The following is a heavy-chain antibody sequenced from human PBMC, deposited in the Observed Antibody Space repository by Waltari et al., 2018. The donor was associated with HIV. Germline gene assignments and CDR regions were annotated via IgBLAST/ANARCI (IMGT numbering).Heavy chain of an antibody. CDR3: VTGGRLGAEGVSHDY. D-gene: IGHD3-9*01. CDR1: EFPVSNFE. Sequence: QVQLVQSGAEVQKPGASIQISCKGSEFPVSNFEVNWVRQATGQGLEWMGWMNPNSGNAGYSPQFQGRVTMTRDTSIKTAYMELSGLRSEDTAVYYCVTGGRLGAEGVSHDYWGQGTLVTVSS. J-gene: IGHJ4*02. V-gene: IGHV1-8*01. CDR2: MNPNSGNA.